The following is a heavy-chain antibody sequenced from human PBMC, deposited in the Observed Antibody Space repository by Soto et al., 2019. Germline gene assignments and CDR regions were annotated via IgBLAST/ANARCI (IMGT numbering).Heavy chain of an antibody. Sequence: GGSLRLSCSASGFTFSSYAMHWVRQAPGKGLEYVSAISSNGGSTYYADSVKGRFTISRDNSKNTLYLQMSSLRAEDTAVYYCAKGPYYDFWSGFFDYWGQGTLVTVSS. CDR2: ISSNGGST. J-gene: IGHJ4*02. CDR1: GFTFSSYA. CDR3: AKGPYYDFWSGFFDY. D-gene: IGHD3-3*01. V-gene: IGHV3-64D*06.